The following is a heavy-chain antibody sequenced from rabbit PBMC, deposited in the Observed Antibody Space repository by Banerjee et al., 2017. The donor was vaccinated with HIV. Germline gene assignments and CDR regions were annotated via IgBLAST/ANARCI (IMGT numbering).Heavy chain of an antibody. CDR1: GFDLSNNYV. Sequence: QSLEESGGDLVKPEGSLTLTCTASGFDLSNNYVMCWVRQAPGKGLEWIACINIGSGSTWYASWAKGRFTISKTSSTTVTLQMTSLTAADTATYFCARNTGGSYAPGVFNLWGQGTLVTVS. D-gene: IGHD8-1*01. CDR3: ARNTGGSYAPGVFNL. J-gene: IGHJ4*01. V-gene: IGHV1S40*01. CDR2: INIGSGST.